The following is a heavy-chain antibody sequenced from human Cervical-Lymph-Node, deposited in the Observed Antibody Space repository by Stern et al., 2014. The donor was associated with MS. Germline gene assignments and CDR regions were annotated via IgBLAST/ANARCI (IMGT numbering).Heavy chain of an antibody. CDR2: INSAGSST. CDR3: ARDSYCSGGSCYSRWFDP. Sequence: EVQLVESGGGLVQPGGSLRLSCAASGFTFSSYWMHWVRQAPGKGLVCVSRINSAGSSTSYADSVKGRFTISRDNAKNTLYLQMNSLRAEDTAVYYGARDSYCSGGSCYSRWFDPWGQGTLVTVSS. D-gene: IGHD2-15*01. V-gene: IGHV3-74*01. J-gene: IGHJ5*02. CDR1: GFTFSSYW.